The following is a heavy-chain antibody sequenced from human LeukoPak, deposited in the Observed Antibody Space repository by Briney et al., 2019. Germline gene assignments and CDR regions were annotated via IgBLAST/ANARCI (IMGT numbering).Heavy chain of an antibody. J-gene: IGHJ4*02. CDR2: IYYSGST. V-gene: IGHV4-39*01. Sequence: ESSETLSLTCTASGGSISSSSYYWGWIRQPPGKGLEWIGSIYYSGSTYYNPSLKSRVTISVDTSKNQFSLKLSSVTAADTAVYYCARRWFGTYYFDYWGQGTLVTVSS. D-gene: IGHD3-10*01. CDR1: GGSISSSSYY. CDR3: ARRWFGTYYFDY.